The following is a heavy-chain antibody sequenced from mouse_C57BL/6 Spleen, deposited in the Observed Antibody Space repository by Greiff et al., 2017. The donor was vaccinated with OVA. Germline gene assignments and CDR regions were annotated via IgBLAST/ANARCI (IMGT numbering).Heavy chain of an antibody. D-gene: IGHD2-4*01. Sequence: QVQLQQSGPELVKPGASVKISCKASGYAFSSSWMNWVKQRPGKGLEWIGRIYPGDGDTNYNGKFKGKATLTADKSSSTAYMQLSSLTSEDSAVYVCASAIFNDDDVHLAYWGQGTLVTVSA. CDR2: IYPGDGDT. CDR1: GYAFSSSW. CDR3: ASAIFNDDDVHLAY. J-gene: IGHJ3*01. V-gene: IGHV1-82*01.